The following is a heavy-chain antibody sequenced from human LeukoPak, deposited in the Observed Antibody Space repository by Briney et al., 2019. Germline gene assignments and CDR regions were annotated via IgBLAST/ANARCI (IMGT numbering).Heavy chain of an antibody. Sequence: GGSLKLSCAASGFTFSGSAMHWVRQASGKGLEWVGRIRSKANSYATAYAASVKGRFTISRDDSKNTAYLQMNSLKTEDTAVYYCTRYSRGYYKGFGFEDYGMDVWGQGTTVTVSS. CDR1: GFTFSGSA. CDR2: IRSKANSYAT. D-gene: IGHD3-9*01. J-gene: IGHJ6*02. CDR3: TRYSRGYYKGFGFEDYGMDV. V-gene: IGHV3-73*01.